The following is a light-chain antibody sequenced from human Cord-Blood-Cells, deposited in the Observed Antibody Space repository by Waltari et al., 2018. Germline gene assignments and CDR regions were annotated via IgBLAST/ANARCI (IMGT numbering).Light chain of an antibody. CDR3: CSYAGSYPVV. J-gene: IGLJ2*01. V-gene: IGLV2-11*01. CDR2: DVS. CDR1: SSDVGGYND. Sequence: QSALTQPRSVSGSPGQSVTISCTGTSSDVGGYNDVPWYQQHPGKAPKLMIYDVSKRPSGVPDRFSGSKSGNTASLTISGLQAEDEADYYCCSYAGSYPVVFGGGTKLTVL.